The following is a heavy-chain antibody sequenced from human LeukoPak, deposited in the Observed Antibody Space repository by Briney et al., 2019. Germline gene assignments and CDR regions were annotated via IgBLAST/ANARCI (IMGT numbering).Heavy chain of an antibody. CDR3: AKRSAYGDHYYFDN. CDR2: ISDKGGST. CDR1: GFTFSSYG. V-gene: IGHV3-23*01. Sequence: GGTLRLSCAASGFTFSSYGMSWVRQAPGKGLERVSGISDKGGSTYYADSVEGRFTISRDNSKNTLYLQMNSLRVDDTAIYYCAKRSAYGDHYYFDNWGQGTLVTVSS. D-gene: IGHD4-17*01. J-gene: IGHJ4*02.